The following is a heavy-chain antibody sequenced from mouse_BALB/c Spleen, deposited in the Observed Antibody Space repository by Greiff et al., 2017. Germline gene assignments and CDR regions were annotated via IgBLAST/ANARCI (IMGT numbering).Heavy chain of an antibody. CDR2: INPSTGYT. J-gene: IGHJ1*01. CDR1: GYTFTSYW. CDR3: ARFYYGYWYFDV. D-gene: IGHD2-1*01. Sequence: VKLMESGAELAKPGASVKMSCKASGYTFTSYWMHWVKQRTGQGLEWIGYINPSTGYTEYNQKFKDKATLTADKSSSTAYMQLSSLTSEDSAVYYCARFYYGYWYFDVWGAGTTVTVSS. V-gene: IGHV1-7*01.